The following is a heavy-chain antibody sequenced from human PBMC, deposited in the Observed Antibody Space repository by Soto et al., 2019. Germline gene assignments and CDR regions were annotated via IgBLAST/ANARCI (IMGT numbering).Heavy chain of an antibody. J-gene: IGHJ6*02. V-gene: IGHV3-21*01. D-gene: IGHD3-22*01. CDR2: ISSSSSYI. CDR3: ARDGEQGPLDYDSSGYYYGMDV. CDR1: GFTFSSYS. Sequence: GGSLRLSCAASGFTFSSYSMNWVRQAPGKGLEWVSSISSSSSYIYYADSVKGRFTISRDNAKNSLYLQMNSLRAEDTAVYYCARDGEQGPLDYDSSGYYYGMDVWGQGTTVTVSS.